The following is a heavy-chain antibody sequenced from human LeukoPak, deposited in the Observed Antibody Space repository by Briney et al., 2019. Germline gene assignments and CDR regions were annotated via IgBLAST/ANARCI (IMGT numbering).Heavy chain of an antibody. J-gene: IGHJ5*02. CDR2: IYYSGST. D-gene: IGHD6-13*01. CDR3: ARAASRGWQQLAGGNWFDP. CDR1: GGSISSSSYY. Sequence: SETLSLTCTVSGGSISSSSYYWGWIRQPPGKGLEWIGSIYYSGSTYYNPSLKSRVTISVDTSKNQFSLKLSSVTAADTAVYYCARAASRGWQQLAGGNWFDPWGQGTLVTVSS. V-gene: IGHV4-39*07.